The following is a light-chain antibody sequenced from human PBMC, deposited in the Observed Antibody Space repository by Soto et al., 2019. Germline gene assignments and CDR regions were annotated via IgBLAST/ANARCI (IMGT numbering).Light chain of an antibody. J-gene: IGLJ2*01. CDR1: SSDVDGYKY. Sequence: QSALTQPPSASGSPGQTVTISCTGTSSDVDGYKYVSWYQHHPGKAPKLMIYEVSKRPSGVPDRFSGSKSGNTASLTVSGLQAEDEADYYCSSYAGSKNLVFGGGTKLTVL. V-gene: IGLV2-8*01. CDR2: EVS. CDR3: SSYAGSKNLV.